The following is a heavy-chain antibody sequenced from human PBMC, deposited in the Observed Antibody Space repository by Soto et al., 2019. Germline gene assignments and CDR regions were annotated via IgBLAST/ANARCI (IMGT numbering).Heavy chain of an antibody. CDR2: INHSGST. Sequence: SETLSLTCAVYGGSFSGYYWSWIRQPPGKGLEWIGEINHSGSTNYNPSLKSRVTISVDTSKNQFSLKLSSVTAADTAVYYCVSLTTVRGCDYWGQGTLVTVSS. V-gene: IGHV4-34*01. CDR1: GGSFSGYY. CDR3: VSLTTVRGCDY. D-gene: IGHD4-17*01. J-gene: IGHJ4*02.